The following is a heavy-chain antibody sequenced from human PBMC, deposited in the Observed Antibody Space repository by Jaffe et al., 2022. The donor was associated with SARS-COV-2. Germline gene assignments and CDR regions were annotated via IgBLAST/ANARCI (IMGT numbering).Heavy chain of an antibody. CDR1: GYTFTGYY. CDR2: INPNSGGT. D-gene: IGHD3-22*01. V-gene: IGHV1-2*02. Sequence: QVQLVQSGAEVKKPGASVKVSCKASGYTFTGYYMHWVRQAPGQGLEWMGWINPNSGGTNYAQKFQGRVTMTRDTSISTAYMELSRLRSDDTAVYYCARWSYYYDSSGYYYGDWGQGTLVTVSS. CDR3: ARWSYYYDSSGYYYGD. J-gene: IGHJ4*02.